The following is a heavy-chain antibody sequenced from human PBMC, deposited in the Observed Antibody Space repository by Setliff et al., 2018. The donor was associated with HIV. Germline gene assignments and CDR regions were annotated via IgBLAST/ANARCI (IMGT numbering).Heavy chain of an antibody. Sequence: PGESLKISCQGSGYIFTGYWVGWVRQMPGKGLEWMGIIYPRDSDIRYSPSFQGQATISADKSISTAYLQWSSLKASDTAMYYCARQGSEYYYMDVWGKGTTVTVS. D-gene: IGHD3-10*01. J-gene: IGHJ6*03. CDR2: IYPRDSDI. CDR3: ARQGSEYYYMDV. CDR1: GYIFTGYW. V-gene: IGHV5-51*01.